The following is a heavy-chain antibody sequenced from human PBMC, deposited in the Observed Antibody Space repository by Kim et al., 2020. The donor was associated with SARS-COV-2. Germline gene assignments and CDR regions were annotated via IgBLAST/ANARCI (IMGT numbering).Heavy chain of an antibody. CDR2: MYYTGST. CDR1: GGAISSYY. J-gene: IGHJ3*02. V-gene: IGHV4-59*01. Sequence: SETLSLTCTVSGGAISSYYLNWIRQPPGNGLEWVGYMYYTGSTNYNPSLESRVIMSIDTSKNQFSLNLNFVTAADTAVYYCARGVAGFGDPDAFDIWGQGTMVTVSS. CDR3: ARGVAGFGDPDAFDI. D-gene: IGHD3-10*01.